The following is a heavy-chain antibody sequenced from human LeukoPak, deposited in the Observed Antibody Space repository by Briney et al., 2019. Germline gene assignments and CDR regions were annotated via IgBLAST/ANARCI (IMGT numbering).Heavy chain of an antibody. CDR1: GVSISSSSYY. Sequence: SETLSLTCTVSGVSISSSSYYWGWIRQPPGKGLEWSVSIYYSGSTYYNPSLKSRVTISVDTSKNQFSLKLSSVTAADTAVYYCARHGVVTDYYYYYYMDVWGKGTTVTVSS. V-gene: IGHV4-39*01. CDR2: IYYSGST. J-gene: IGHJ6*03. D-gene: IGHD3-3*01. CDR3: ARHGVVTDYYYYYYMDV.